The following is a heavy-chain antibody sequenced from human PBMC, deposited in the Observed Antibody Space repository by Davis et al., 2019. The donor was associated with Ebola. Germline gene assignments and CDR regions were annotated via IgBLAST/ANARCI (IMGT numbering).Heavy chain of an antibody. D-gene: IGHD2-2*01. CDR1: GASITSNVYY. CDR3: ARPSYPPK. Sequence: MPSETLSLTCTVSGASITSNVYYWAWIRQAPGKGLEWVGHIYYSGSTYYNPSLKSRVTISVDTSKNQFSLKLSSVTAADTAVYYCARPSYPPKWGQGTLVTVSS. CDR2: IYYSGST. J-gene: IGHJ4*02. V-gene: IGHV4-39*07.